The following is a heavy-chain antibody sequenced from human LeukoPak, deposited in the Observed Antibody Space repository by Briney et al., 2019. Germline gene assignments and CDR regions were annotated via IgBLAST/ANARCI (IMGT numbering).Heavy chain of an antibody. CDR2: ISSSSSYI. CDR3: AKGQVAGTEGDY. Sequence: PGGSLRLSCAASGFTFSSYSMNWVRQAPGKGLEWVSSISSSSSYIYYADSVKGRFTISRDNSKNTLYLQMNSLRAEDTAVYYCAKGQVAGTEGDYWGQGTLVTVSS. D-gene: IGHD6-19*01. J-gene: IGHJ4*02. CDR1: GFTFSSYS. V-gene: IGHV3-21*04.